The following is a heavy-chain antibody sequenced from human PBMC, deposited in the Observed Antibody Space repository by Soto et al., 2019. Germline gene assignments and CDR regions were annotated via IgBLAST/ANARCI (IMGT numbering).Heavy chain of an antibody. CDR2: IMPIFGTA. J-gene: IGHJ3*02. V-gene: IGHV1-69*13. D-gene: IGHD2-15*01. CDR3: ARDLYCSGGSCYQGVMFLGRGDAFDI. Sequence: GASVKVSCQASGCTFSSYAISWVRQDPGQRLEWMGGIMPIFGTANYAQKFQDRVTITADESTSTAYMELSSLRAEDTAVYYCARDLYCSGGSCYQGVMFLGRGDAFDIWGQGTMVTVSS. CDR1: GCTFSSYA.